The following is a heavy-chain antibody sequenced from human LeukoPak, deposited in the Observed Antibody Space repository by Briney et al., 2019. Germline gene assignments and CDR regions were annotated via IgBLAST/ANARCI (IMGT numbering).Heavy chain of an antibody. V-gene: IGHV1-2*02. D-gene: IGHD4-11*01. CDR3: VRRDMTTNPLEFDY. Sequence: ASVKVSCKASGYTFTGYYMHGVRQAPGQGLEWMGWVNPNNGGTDYAQKFQGRVTMTRDTSISTAYMELSSLRSDDTAIYYCVRRDMTTNPLEFDYWGQGTLVTVSS. CDR1: GYTFTGYY. CDR2: VNPNNGGT. J-gene: IGHJ4*02.